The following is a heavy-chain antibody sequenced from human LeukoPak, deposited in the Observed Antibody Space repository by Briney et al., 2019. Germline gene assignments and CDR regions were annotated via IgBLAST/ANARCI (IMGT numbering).Heavy chain of an antibody. Sequence: GGSLRLSCVASGITFSNYAVSWVRQAPEKGLDWVSVISGSAHKIRYADSVKGRFTISRDNAKNSLYLQMNSLRAEDTAVYYCARDVGSYGDGDAFDIWGQGTMVTVSS. V-gene: IGHV3-23*01. CDR1: GITFSNYA. D-gene: IGHD4-17*01. J-gene: IGHJ3*02. CDR2: ISGSAHKI. CDR3: ARDVGSYGDGDAFDI.